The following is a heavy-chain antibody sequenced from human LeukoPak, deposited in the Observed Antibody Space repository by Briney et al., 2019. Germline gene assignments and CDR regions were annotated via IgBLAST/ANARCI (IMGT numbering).Heavy chain of an antibody. V-gene: IGHV1-46*01. CDR3: ATPLPHGSDPSLYYYYMDV. J-gene: IGHJ6*03. D-gene: IGHD3-10*01. CDR1: GYTFSMYY. Sequence: ASVKVSCKASGYTFSMYYMHWVRQAPGQGLEWMGIINPRSSSTTYAQKFQGRLTMTRDMSTGTFYMELNSLKFEDTAVYYCATPLPHGSDPSLYYYYMDVWGKGTTVTISS. CDR2: INPRSSST.